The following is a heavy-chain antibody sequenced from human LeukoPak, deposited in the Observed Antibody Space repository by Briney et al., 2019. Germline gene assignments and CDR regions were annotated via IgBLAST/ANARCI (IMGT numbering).Heavy chain of an antibody. CDR3: ARGRPHGNDY. J-gene: IGHJ4*02. CDR2: IYYSGST. V-gene: IGHV4-31*03. CDR1: GASISSGAYY. Sequence: SETLSLTCTVSGASISSGAYYWSWIRQHPGKGLEWIGYIYYSGSTYYNPSLKSRLTISVDTSKNQFSLKLSSVTAADTAVYYCARGRPHGNDYWGQGTLVTVSS. D-gene: IGHD4-23*01.